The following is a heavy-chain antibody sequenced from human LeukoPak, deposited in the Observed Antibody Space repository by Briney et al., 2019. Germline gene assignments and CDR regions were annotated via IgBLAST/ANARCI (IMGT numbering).Heavy chain of an antibody. D-gene: IGHD5-12*01. CDR3: ARGSGYSGYDFRYGDYTMDV. J-gene: IGHJ6*02. Sequence: GGSLRLSCAASGFTFSSYEMNWVRQAPGKGLEWVSYISSSGSTIYYADSVKGRFTISRDNAKNSLYLQMNSLRAEDTAVYYCARGSGYSGYDFRYGDYTMDVWGQGTTVTVSS. CDR1: GFTFSSYE. V-gene: IGHV3-48*03. CDR2: ISSSGSTI.